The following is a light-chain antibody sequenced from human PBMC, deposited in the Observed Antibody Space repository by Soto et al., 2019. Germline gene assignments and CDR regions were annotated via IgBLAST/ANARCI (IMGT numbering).Light chain of an antibody. V-gene: IGKV3-11*01. CDR2: DAS. CDR1: QSVSSY. CDR3: QQYNNWPPWT. J-gene: IGKJ1*01. Sequence: EIVLTQSPATLSLSPGERSTLSCMSSQSVSSYLAWYQQKPGQAPRLLTYDASDRATGIPARFTGSGSGTDFTLTISSLEPEDSAVYYCQQYNNWPPWTFGQGTKVDIK.